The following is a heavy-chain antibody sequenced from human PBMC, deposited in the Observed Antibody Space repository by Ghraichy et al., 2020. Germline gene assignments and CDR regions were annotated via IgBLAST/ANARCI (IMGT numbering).Heavy chain of an antibody. V-gene: IGHV1-8*01. CDR3: ARGRENAYDYVWGSSDGLFDY. J-gene: IGHJ4*02. CDR2: MNPNSGNT. Sequence: ASVKVSCKASGYTFTSYDINWVRQATGQGLEWMGWMNPNSGNTGYAQKFQGRVTMTRNTSISTAYMELSSLRSEDTAVYYCARGRENAYDYVWGSSDGLFDYWGQGTLVTVSS. D-gene: IGHD3-16*01. CDR1: GYTFTSYD.